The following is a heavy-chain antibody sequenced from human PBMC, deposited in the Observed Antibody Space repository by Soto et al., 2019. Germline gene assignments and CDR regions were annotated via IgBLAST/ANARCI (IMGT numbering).Heavy chain of an antibody. D-gene: IGHD2-2*02. CDR1: GSTFTSYG. J-gene: IGHJ6*02. CDR3: ARLRCSSTSCYTGYYYYVMDV. V-gene: IGHV1-18*04. Sequence: ASVKVSCKASGSTFTSYGISWVRQAPGQGLEWMGWISVYNDNTNYAQKLQGRVTMTTDTSTSTAYMELRSLRSDDTAVYYCARLRCSSTSCYTGYYYYVMDVWGQGTTVTVSS. CDR2: ISVYNDNT.